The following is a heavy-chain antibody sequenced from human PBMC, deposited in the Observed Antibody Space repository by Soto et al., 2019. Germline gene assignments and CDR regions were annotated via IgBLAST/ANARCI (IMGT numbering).Heavy chain of an antibody. J-gene: IGHJ6*02. Sequence: QVQLVQSGAEVKKPGASVKVSCKASGYTFTSYGISWVRQAPGQGLEWMGWISAYNGNTNYAQKLQGRVTMTTDTSPSTAYLELRSLRSDDTAVYYCASVVGYFDWLLPNYYYYYGMDVWGQGTTVTVSS. CDR3: ASVVGYFDWLLPNYYYYYGMDV. D-gene: IGHD3-9*01. CDR2: ISAYNGNT. V-gene: IGHV1-18*01. CDR1: GYTFTSYG.